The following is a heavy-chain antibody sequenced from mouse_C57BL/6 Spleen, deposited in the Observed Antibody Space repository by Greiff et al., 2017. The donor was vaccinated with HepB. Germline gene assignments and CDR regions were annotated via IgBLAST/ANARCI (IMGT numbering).Heavy chain of an antibody. Sequence: VQLKESGPGLVKPSQSLSLTCSVTGYSITSGYYWNWIRQFPGNKLEWMGYISYDGSNNYNPSLKNRISITRDTSKNQFFLKLNSVTTEDTATYYCATPLTTVVVPYAMDYWGQGTSVTVSS. CDR1: GYSITSGYY. CDR2: ISYDGSN. V-gene: IGHV3-6*01. D-gene: IGHD1-1*01. CDR3: ATPLTTVVVPYAMDY. J-gene: IGHJ4*01.